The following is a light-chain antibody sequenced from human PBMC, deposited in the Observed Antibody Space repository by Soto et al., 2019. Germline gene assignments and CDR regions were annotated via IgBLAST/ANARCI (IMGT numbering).Light chain of an antibody. CDR2: DAS. V-gene: IGKV3-11*01. CDR3: QQRGNWPIT. CDR1: QSVSSY. J-gene: IGKJ5*01. Sequence: EIVLTQSPATLSLSPGERATLSCRASQSVSSYLAWYQQKPGQAPRLLIYDASNRAPGIPARFSGSGSGTDFTLTISSLEPGEFAVYYCQQRGNWPITFGQGTRLEIK.